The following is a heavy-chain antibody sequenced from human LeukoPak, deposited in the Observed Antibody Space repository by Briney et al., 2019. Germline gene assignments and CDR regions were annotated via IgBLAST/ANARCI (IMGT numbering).Heavy chain of an antibody. V-gene: IGHV3-7*03. CDR2: IKQDGSEK. CDR1: GFIFSSYG. Sequence: GGSLRLSCAASGFIFSSYGMNWVRQAPGKGLEWVANIKQDGSEKYYVDSVKGRFTISRDNAKNSLYLQMNSLRAEDTAVYYCAKDAPRGYYFDYWGQGTLVTVSS. CDR3: AKDAPRGYYFDY. J-gene: IGHJ4*02. D-gene: IGHD3-10*01.